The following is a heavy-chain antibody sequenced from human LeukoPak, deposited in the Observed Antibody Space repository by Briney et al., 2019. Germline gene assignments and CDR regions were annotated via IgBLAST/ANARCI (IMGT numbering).Heavy chain of an antibody. Sequence: GGSLRLSCAASGFTLSNYAMSWVRQAPGKGLEWVSAISSSGGGTYYADSVKGRFTISRDNSKNTLYLQMNSLRAEDTAIYYCAKDLRYSSIWGQGTLVTVSS. V-gene: IGHV3-23*01. CDR3: AKDLRYSSI. D-gene: IGHD6-19*01. J-gene: IGHJ4*02. CDR1: GFTLSNYA. CDR2: ISSSGGGT.